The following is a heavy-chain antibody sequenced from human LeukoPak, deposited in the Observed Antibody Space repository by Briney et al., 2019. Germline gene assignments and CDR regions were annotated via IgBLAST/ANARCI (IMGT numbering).Heavy chain of an antibody. D-gene: IGHD3-16*01. J-gene: IGHJ4*02. CDR3: ARGDDGAY. V-gene: IGHV3-48*04. CDR1: GFTFDIYG. Sequence: QPGGSLRLSCAASGFTFDIYGMTWIRQAPGKGLEWVSHISSGSSPKYYADSVRGRFTISRDNAKKSLYLQMNSLRVEDTAVYYCARGDDGAYWGQGTLVTVSS. CDR2: ISSGSSPK.